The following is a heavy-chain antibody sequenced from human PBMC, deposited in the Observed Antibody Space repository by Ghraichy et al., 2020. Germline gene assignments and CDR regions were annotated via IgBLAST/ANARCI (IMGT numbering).Heavy chain of an antibody. CDR1: GFTFSNYW. CDR3: ARDLNWDYVWGSYHSPGDDFDY. J-gene: IGHJ4*02. D-gene: IGHD3-16*02. Sequence: ETLSLTCAASGFTFSNYWMHWVRQAPGKGLVWVSRINRDGSITTYADSVKGRFTISRDNAKNTLYLQMNSLRAEDTAVYYCARDLNWDYVWGSYHSPGDDFDYWGQGTLVTVSS. V-gene: IGHV3-74*01. CDR2: INRDGSIT.